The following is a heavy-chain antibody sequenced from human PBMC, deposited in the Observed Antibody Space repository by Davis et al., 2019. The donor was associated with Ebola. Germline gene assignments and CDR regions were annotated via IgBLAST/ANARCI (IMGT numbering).Heavy chain of an antibody. J-gene: IGHJ3*01. D-gene: IGHD1-20*01. CDR2: IFTGDSDT. V-gene: IGHV5-51*01. CDR3: ASLRRTITGMDDGFDL. Sequence: GESLKISCQDSGNSFSSHWIGWVRQMPGKGLEWMGIIFTGDSDTRYSPSFRGQVIISADKSIKTAFLQWSSLKASDTAMYYCASLRRTITGMDDGFDLWGQGTMVTVSS. CDR1: GNSFSSHW.